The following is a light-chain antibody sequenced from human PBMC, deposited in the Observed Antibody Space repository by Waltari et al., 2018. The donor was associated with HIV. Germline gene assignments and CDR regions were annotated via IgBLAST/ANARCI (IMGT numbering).Light chain of an antibody. Sequence: QSVLTQPPSLSESPRQRVTISCSGSSSNIGSNAVNWYQQLPGKAPKLLIYYDDMLPSGVSDRFSGSTAGSSASLAISGLQSEDEADYYCAAWDDILNAYVFGSGTKVTVL. J-gene: IGLJ1*01. CDR3: AAWDDILNAYV. V-gene: IGLV1-36*01. CDR1: SSNIGSNA. CDR2: YDD.